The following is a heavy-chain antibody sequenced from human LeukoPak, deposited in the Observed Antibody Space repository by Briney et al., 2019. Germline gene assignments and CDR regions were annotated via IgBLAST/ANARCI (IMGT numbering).Heavy chain of an antibody. CDR3: ARGGVPAAIYYYYMDV. V-gene: IGHV3-7*01. CDR1: GFTFSSYW. J-gene: IGHJ6*03. Sequence: GGSLRLSCAASGFTFSSYWMSWVRQAPGKGLEWVANIKQDGSEKYYVDSVKGRFTISRDNAKNSLYLQMNSLRAEDTAVYYCARGGVPAAIYYYYMDVWGKGTTVTVSS. CDR2: IKQDGSEK. D-gene: IGHD2-2*02.